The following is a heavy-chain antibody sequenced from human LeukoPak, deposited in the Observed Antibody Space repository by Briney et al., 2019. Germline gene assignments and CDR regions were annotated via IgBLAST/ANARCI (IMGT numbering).Heavy chain of an antibody. CDR3: AKGGRYCYNINCYFSH. CDR1: GFTFNSYA. D-gene: IGHD2-2*01. J-gene: IGHJ4*02. CDR2: ISGNGVST. V-gene: IGHV3-23*01. Sequence: PGGSLRLSCAVSGFTFNSYAMNWVRQPPGKGPEWVSTISGNGVSTYYAGSVKGRFTISRDSSKNTLYLQMSSLRAEDTAVYYCAKGGRYCYNINCYFSHWGQGTLVTVSS.